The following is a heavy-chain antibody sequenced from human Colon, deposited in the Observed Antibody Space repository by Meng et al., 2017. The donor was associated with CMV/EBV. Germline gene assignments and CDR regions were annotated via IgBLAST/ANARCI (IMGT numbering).Heavy chain of an antibody. CDR1: ESTFINHN. D-gene: IGHD1-26*01. V-gene: IGHV1-8*02. J-gene: IGHJ5*02. CDR3: ESGSGSDGRDWFDP. Sequence: KASESTFINHNIDWVRQAPGQGVEWMGWMRSNNGSTGYAQKFQDRVTMTSNTSLSTAYMELRSLSSDDTATYSCESGSGSDGRDWFDPWGQGTLVTVSS. CDR2: MRSNNGST.